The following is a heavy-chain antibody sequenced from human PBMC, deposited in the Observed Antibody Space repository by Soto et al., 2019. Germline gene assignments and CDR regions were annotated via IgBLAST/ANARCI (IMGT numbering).Heavy chain of an antibody. Sequence: GESLKISCKGSGYSFTSYWIGWVRQMPGKGLEWMGIIYPGDSDTRYSPSFQGQVTISADKSISTAYLQWSSLKASDTAMYYCARYQTGAYSYGLYNWFDPWGQGTLVTV. CDR1: GYSFTSYW. D-gene: IGHD5-18*01. J-gene: IGHJ5*02. CDR2: IYPGDSDT. V-gene: IGHV5-51*01. CDR3: ARYQTGAYSYGLYNWFDP.